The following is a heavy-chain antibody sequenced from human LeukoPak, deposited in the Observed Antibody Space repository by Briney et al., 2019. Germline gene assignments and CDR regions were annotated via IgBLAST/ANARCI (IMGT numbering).Heavy chain of an antibody. J-gene: IGHJ2*01. CDR3: AKTTVVTGYWYFDL. CDR2: ISTSSSTI. CDR1: GFTFRSYS. D-gene: IGHD4-23*01. Sequence: GGSLRLSCAASGFTFRSYSMHWVCQAPGKGLEWLSFISTSSSTIYYADSVKGRFTISRDNAKSSLYLQMNSLRDEDTAVYYCAKTTVVTGYWYFDLWGRGTLVTVSS. V-gene: IGHV3-48*02.